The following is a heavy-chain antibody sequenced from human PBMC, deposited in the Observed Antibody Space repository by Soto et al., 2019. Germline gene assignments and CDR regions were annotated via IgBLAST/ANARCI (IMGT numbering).Heavy chain of an antibody. V-gene: IGHV1-69*01. Sequence: QVQLVQSGAEVKKPGSSVKVSCKASGGTLSSYAISWVQQAPGQGLEWMGGIIPIFGTANYAQKFQGRVTITADESTSTAYMELSSLRSEDTAVYYCAREGSPPFYYYYGMDVWGQGTTVTVSS. CDR3: AREGSPPFYYYYGMDV. J-gene: IGHJ6*02. CDR2: IIPIFGTA. CDR1: GGTLSSYA.